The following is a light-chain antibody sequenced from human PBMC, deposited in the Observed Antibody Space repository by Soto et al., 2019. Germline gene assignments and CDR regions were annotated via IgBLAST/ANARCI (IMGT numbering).Light chain of an antibody. CDR3: QQSFRTPFT. Sequence: DIQMTQSPSSLSASVGDRVNITCRASQSISSYLNWYQQKPGKAPKLLVYAASRLQSGVPSRFSGTGSGTVFTLTISSLQPEEFATYYCQQSFRTPFTFGPGNKLDIK. CDR2: AAS. CDR1: QSISSY. V-gene: IGKV1-39*01. J-gene: IGKJ3*01.